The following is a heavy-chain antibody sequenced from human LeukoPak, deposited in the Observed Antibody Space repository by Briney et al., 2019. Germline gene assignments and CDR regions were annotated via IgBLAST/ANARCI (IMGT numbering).Heavy chain of an antibody. Sequence: SETLSLTCTVSGDSINNYYWSWIRQSAGQGLEWIGRIYSSGTTNYKSSLKSRVTMSVDLSKNQFSLRLSPVTAADTAVYFCARVLSTSFKTYGFDIWGQGKMATVSS. CDR2: IYSSGTT. CDR1: GDSINNYY. J-gene: IGHJ3*02. V-gene: IGHV4-4*07. CDR3: ARVLSTSFKTYGFDI. D-gene: IGHD2/OR15-2a*01.